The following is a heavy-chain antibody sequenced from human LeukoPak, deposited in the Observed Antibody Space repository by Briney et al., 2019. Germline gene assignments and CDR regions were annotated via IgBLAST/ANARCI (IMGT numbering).Heavy chain of an antibody. D-gene: IGHD1-26*01. CDR1: GFTFSSYS. CDR2: ISSSSSYI. V-gene: IGHV3-21*06. J-gene: IGHJ4*02. CDR3: ARGLGSPTDY. Sequence: GGSLRLSCAASGFTFSSYSMNWVRQAPGKGLEWVSSISSSSSYIYYADSVKGRFTISRDNAKSTLYLQMNSLRAEDTAVYYCARGLGSPTDYWGQGTLVTVSS.